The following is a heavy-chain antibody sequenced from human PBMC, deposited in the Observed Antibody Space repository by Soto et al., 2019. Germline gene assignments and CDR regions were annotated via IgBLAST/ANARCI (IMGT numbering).Heavy chain of an antibody. Sequence: QVQLVQSGAEVKKPGSSVKVSCKASGGTFSSYTISWVRQAPGQGLEWMGRIIPIRGIANYAQKFQGRVTITAEKSTSTGYIELSSLRSEDTAVYYCAREWIAAAGPPSPPYYYYGIDVWGQGTTVTVSS. CDR1: GGTFSSYT. CDR3: AREWIAAAGPPSPPYYYYGIDV. V-gene: IGHV1-69*08. J-gene: IGHJ6*02. D-gene: IGHD6-13*01. CDR2: IIPIRGIA.